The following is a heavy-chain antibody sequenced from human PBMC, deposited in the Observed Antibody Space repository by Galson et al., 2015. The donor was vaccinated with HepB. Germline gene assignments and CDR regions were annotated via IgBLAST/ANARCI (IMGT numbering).Heavy chain of an antibody. J-gene: IGHJ3*02. CDR2: ISWNSGSI. CDR3: AKEPTCAFDI. CDR1: GFTFDDYA. V-gene: IGHV3-9*01. Sequence: SLRLSCAASGFTFDDYAMHWVRQAPGKGLEWVSGISWNSGSIGYADSVKGRFTISRDNAKNSLYLQMNSLRAEDTALYYCAKEPTCAFDIWGQGTMVTVSS.